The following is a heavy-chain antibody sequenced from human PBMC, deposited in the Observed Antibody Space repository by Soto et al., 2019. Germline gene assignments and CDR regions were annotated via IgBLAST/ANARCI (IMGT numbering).Heavy chain of an antibody. J-gene: IGHJ6*02. D-gene: IGHD5-12*01. CDR1: RYTFTNFY. Sequence: GASVKVSCKASRYTFTNFYIHWLRQAPGQGLEWMGIINPSGGSTTYPQKFQGRVTMTRDTSTSTVHMELITLRSEDTAVYYCARSQVRRPLAVWGPGTTVTGSS. CDR3: ARSQVRRPLAV. CDR2: INPSGGST. V-gene: IGHV1-46*01.